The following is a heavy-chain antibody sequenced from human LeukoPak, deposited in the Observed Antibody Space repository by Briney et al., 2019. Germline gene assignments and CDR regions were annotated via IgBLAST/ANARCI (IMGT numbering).Heavy chain of an antibody. CDR1: GFTFSRSS. CDR3: AREYYYDTVAGNY. Sequence: GGSLRLSCAASGFTFSRSSMSWVRQAPGKGPEWVSSITGSGTYIYYADSVKGRFTISRDNIQRSVYLQMNSLRAEDTAVYYCAREYYYDTVAGNYWGPGTLVTV. CDR2: ITGSGTYI. D-gene: IGHD3-22*01. J-gene: IGHJ4*02. V-gene: IGHV3-21*01.